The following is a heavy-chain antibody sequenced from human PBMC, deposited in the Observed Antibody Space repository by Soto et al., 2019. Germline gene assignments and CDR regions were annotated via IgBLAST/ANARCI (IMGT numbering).Heavy chain of an antibody. Sequence: GSLRLSCAASGFVFSDFQFNWVRQAPGGGLEWLSSITGTSAFTEYAESIEGRFTISRDNPNKLLFLHMDNLRPEDTAVYYCARDNLAFQGAFDLWGQGTLVTVSS. J-gene: IGHJ4*02. CDR2: ITGTSAFT. D-gene: IGHD3-16*01. V-gene: IGHV3-21*01. CDR1: GFVFSDFQ. CDR3: ARDNLAFQGAFDL.